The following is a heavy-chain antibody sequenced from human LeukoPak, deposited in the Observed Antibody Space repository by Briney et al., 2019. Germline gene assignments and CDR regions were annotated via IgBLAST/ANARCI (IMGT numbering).Heavy chain of an antibody. J-gene: IGHJ4*02. V-gene: IGHV3-30*04. CDR1: GFTFSSYA. D-gene: IGHD6-19*01. Sequence: PGGSLRLSCAASGFTFSSYAMHWVRQAPGKGLEWVAVISYDGSNKYYADSVKGRFTISRDNSKNTLYLQMNSLRAEDTAVYYCARALGYSRLAGTFDYWGQGTLVTVSS. CDR3: ARALGYSRLAGTFDY. CDR2: ISYDGSNK.